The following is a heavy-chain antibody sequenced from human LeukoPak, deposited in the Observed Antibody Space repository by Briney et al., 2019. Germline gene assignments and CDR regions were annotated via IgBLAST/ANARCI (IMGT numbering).Heavy chain of an antibody. CDR2: IYHSGST. V-gene: IGHV4-34*01. Sequence: PSETLSLTCAVYGGSFSGYYWSWIRQPPGKGLEWIGSIYHSGSTYYNPSLKSRVTISVDTSKNQFSLKLSSVTAADTAVYYCARAMVRDNWFDPWGQGTLVTVSS. J-gene: IGHJ5*02. D-gene: IGHD3-10*01. CDR3: ARAMVRDNWFDP. CDR1: GGSFSGYY.